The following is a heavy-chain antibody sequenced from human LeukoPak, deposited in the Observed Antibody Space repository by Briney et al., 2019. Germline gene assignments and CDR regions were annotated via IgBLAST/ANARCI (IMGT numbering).Heavy chain of an antibody. CDR1: GYTFTGYY. J-gene: IGHJ4*02. CDR2: INPNSGGT. Sequence: ASVKVSCKASGYTFTGYYMHWVRQAPGQGLEWMGWINPNSGGTNYAQKFQGRVTMTRDTSISTAYMELSRLRSDDTAVYYCARVNSGYDRKDFDYWGQGTLVTVSS. D-gene: IGHD5-12*01. CDR3: ARVNSGYDRKDFDY. V-gene: IGHV1-2*02.